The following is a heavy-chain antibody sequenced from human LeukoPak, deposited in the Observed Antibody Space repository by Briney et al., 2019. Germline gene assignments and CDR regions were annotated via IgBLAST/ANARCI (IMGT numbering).Heavy chain of an antibody. CDR3: ARHYEATVFYYYGMDV. CDR1: GGSISSSSYY. V-gene: IGHV4-39*01. J-gene: IGHJ6*02. D-gene: IGHD4-11*01. CDR2: IYYSGST. Sequence: SETLSLTCTVSGGSISSSSYYWGWIRQPPGEGLEWIGSIYYSGSTYYNPSLKSRVTISVDTSKNQFSLKLSSVTAADTAVYYCARHYEATVFYYYGMDVWGQGTTVTVSS.